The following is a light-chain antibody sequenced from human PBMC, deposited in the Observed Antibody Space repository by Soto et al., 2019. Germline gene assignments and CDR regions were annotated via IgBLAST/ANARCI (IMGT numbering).Light chain of an antibody. J-gene: IGKJ2*02. Sequence: DIQMTQSPSSLSASVGDRVTITCQASQDISNYLNWYQQKPGKAPKLLIYDASNLETGVPSRFSGSGSGTDFTFTISSLQPVDIATYYCQHLGTFGQGTKLEIK. CDR2: DAS. CDR1: QDISNY. CDR3: QHLGT. V-gene: IGKV1-33*01.